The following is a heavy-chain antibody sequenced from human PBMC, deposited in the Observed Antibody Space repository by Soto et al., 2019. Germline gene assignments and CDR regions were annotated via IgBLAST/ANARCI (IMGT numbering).Heavy chain of an antibody. CDR1: GGTFSSYA. J-gene: IGHJ6*02. Sequence: QVQLVQSGAEVKKPGSSVKVSCKASGGTFSSYAISWVRQAPGQGLEWMGGIIPIFGTANYAQKFQGRVTITADESTSTAYMELSSLISEDTAVYYCAREGEGIYGGTYRGSYYGMDVWGQGTTVTVSS. D-gene: IGHD2-15*01. CDR2: IIPIFGTA. CDR3: AREGEGIYGGTYRGSYYGMDV. V-gene: IGHV1-69*01.